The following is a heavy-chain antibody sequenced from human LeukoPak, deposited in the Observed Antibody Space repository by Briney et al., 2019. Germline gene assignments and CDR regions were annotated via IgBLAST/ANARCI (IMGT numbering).Heavy chain of an antibody. CDR1: GGTFSSYA. J-gene: IGHJ4*02. Sequence: ASVKVSCKASGGTFSSYAISWVRQAPGQGLEWMGGIIPIFGTANYAQKFQGRVTITADKSTSTAYMELSSLRSEDTAVYYCARDHGFRIAAAGTSGISYYFDYWGQGTLVTVSS. CDR2: IIPIFGTA. CDR3: ARDHGFRIAAAGTSGISYYFDY. D-gene: IGHD6-13*01. V-gene: IGHV1-69*06.